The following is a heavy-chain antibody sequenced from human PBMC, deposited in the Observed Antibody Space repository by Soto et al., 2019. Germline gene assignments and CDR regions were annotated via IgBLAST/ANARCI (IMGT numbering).Heavy chain of an antibody. V-gene: IGHV1-18*01. CDR3: ARGGRFAVADTDY. CDR1: GYTFTNYG. Sequence: QVQLVQSGVEVKKPGASVKVSCKASGYTFTNYGITWVRQAPGQGLEWLGWISGYNGNTNYAQKFQGRVTMTTVTSTSTAYMDLRSLRYDDTAVYYCARGGRFAVADTDYWGQGTLLTVSS. J-gene: IGHJ4*02. D-gene: IGHD3-3*01. CDR2: ISGYNGNT.